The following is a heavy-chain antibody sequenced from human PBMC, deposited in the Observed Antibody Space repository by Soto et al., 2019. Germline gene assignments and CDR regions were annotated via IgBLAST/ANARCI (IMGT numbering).Heavy chain of an antibody. CDR2: VHYSGSV. CDR3: AREDDGGDRDYYGLDV. D-gene: IGHD2-21*02. CDR1: GGSISFDHYN. J-gene: IGHJ6*02. V-gene: IGHV4-30-4*01. Sequence: QVQRRQRGPGLVNPSQTLSLTCTFSGGSISFDHYNWRWILQPPGKGLEWIGYVHYSGSVLYNPSLQSRVSISVDTSKNRFSLKLSSGTAADTAVYFCAREDDGGDRDYYGLDVWGQGTTVTVSS.